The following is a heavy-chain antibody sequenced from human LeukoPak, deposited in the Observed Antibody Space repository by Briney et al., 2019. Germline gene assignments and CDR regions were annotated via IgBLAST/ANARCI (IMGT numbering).Heavy chain of an antibody. Sequence: SETLSLTCAVYGASFSGYYWSWIRQPPGKGLEWIGGINHSGSTNYNPSLKSRVTISVDTSKKQFSLKLSSVTAADTAVYYCARVSSSWYQDWYFDLWGRGTLVTVSS. CDR2: INHSGST. J-gene: IGHJ2*01. CDR3: ARVSSSWYQDWYFDL. V-gene: IGHV4-34*01. CDR1: GASFSGYY. D-gene: IGHD6-13*01.